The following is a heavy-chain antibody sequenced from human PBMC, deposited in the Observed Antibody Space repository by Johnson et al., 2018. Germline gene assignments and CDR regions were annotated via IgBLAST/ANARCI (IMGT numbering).Heavy chain of an antibody. J-gene: IGHJ4*02. CDR1: GYTFTRYD. CDR3: ARTDGDLDY. Sequence: QVQLVESGAEVKKPGASVKVSCKASGYTFTRYDINWVRQATGQGLEWMGWMNPNSGYTGYGQKFQGRVTMSRDTSISTAYMELNSLTSEDTAMYYCARTDGDLDYWGQGTLVTVSS. V-gene: IGHV1-8*01. D-gene: IGHD2-21*02. CDR2: MNPNSGYT.